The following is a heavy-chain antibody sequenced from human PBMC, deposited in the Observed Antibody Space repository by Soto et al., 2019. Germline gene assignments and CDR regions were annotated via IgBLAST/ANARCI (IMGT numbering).Heavy chain of an antibody. J-gene: IGHJ6*02. CDR1: GSTFPSV. V-gene: IGHV3-23*01. CDR3: AKGGISTYGMDV. CDR2: ISGSGGHP. D-gene: IGHD3-3*01. Sequence: DVQLLESGGGLVLPGGSLRLSCAASGSTFPSVMSWVRQAPGKGLEWVSVISGSGGHPYYADSVKGRFTISRDNSRNMVFLQITRLRAEDTAVYYCAKGGISTYGMDVWGPGTTVTVS.